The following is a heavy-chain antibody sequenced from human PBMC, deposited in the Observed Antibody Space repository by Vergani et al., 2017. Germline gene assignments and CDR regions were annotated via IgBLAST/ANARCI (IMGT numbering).Heavy chain of an antibody. V-gene: IGHV3-73*01. Sequence: EVQLMESGVGWAQPGGSLRLSCAASGFVFSESPIHWVRQVPGKGLEWLGHIRRRSEHYATAYGPSLIGRATISRDDSTNTAYLQLSSLGTDDTAIYFCSAQTQSCHDYWGQGTLVAVSS. CDR1: GFVFSESP. CDR3: SAQTQSCHDY. D-gene: IGHD3-10*01. CDR2: IRRRSEHYAT. J-gene: IGHJ4*02.